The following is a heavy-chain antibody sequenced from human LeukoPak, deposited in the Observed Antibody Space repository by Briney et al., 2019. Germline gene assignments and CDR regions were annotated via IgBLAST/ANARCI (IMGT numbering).Heavy chain of an antibody. D-gene: IGHD4-17*01. CDR3: AKDGFGTTYGRLGY. Sequence: HAGGSLRLSCAASAFTFSNYAMSWVRQAPGKGLEWVSAISGSGGITYYADSVKGRFTISRDNSKNTLYLQMNSLRAEDTAVYYCAKDGFGTTYGRLGYWGQGTLVTVSS. V-gene: IGHV3-23*01. CDR2: ISGSGGIT. J-gene: IGHJ4*02. CDR1: AFTFSNYA.